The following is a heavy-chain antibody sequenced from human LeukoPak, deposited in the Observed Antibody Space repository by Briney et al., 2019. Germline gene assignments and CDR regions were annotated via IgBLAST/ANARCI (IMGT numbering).Heavy chain of an antibody. V-gene: IGHV3-15*01. Sequence: GGSLRPACAAPGLTVVYAWVGWVRQAPGKGRGWLGRIKSKVDGGTTDYAAPVKGRFTISRDDSKNMLYLQVDSLNTEDTAVYYCTCFTWGTSDYWGQGALVTVSS. J-gene: IGHJ4*02. CDR3: TCFTWGTSDY. CDR1: GLTVVYAW. D-gene: IGHD3-16*01. CDR2: IKSKVDGGTT.